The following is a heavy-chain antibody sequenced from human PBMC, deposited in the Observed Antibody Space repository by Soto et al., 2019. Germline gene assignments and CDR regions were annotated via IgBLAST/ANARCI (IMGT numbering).Heavy chain of an antibody. CDR3: ARGALWFGELFPPEYYFDY. CDR1: GYTFTGYY. D-gene: IGHD3-10*01. V-gene: IGHV1-2*04. CDR2: INPNSGGT. Sequence: ASVKVSCKASGYTFTGYYMHWVRQAPGQGLEWMGWINPNSGGTNYAQKFQGWVTMTRDTSISTAYMELSRLRSDDTAVYYCARGALWFGELFPPEYYFDYWGQGTLVTVSS. J-gene: IGHJ4*02.